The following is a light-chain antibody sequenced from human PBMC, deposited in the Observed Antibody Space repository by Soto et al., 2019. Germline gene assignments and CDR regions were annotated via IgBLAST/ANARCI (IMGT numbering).Light chain of an antibody. Sequence: GLSQSPGTQSLAPGEIDTLSCRASQSVSSYVAWYQQKHGQAPRLLIYDASNRATGIPARFSGSGAGTDFTLTISSLEPEDYAVYYCQQRSNRPPITFGQGTRLEIK. CDR1: QSVSSY. V-gene: IGKV3-11*01. J-gene: IGKJ5*01. CDR2: DAS. CDR3: QQRSNRPPIT.